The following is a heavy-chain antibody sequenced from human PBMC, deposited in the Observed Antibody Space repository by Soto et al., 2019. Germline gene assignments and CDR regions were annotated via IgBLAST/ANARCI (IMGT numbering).Heavy chain of an antibody. CDR1: GGSINSFY. Sequence: SETLSLTCTVSGGSINSFYWIWIRRSPGKGLEWMGYIFHTGSTNYNPSFRGRIFFSVDTQKRQLSLRLTSVTAADTAVYYCARGMGQYGYYSDYWGQGTRVTVSS. CDR2: IFHTGST. J-gene: IGHJ4*02. V-gene: IGHV4-59*01. D-gene: IGHD5-18*01. CDR3: ARGMGQYGYYSDY.